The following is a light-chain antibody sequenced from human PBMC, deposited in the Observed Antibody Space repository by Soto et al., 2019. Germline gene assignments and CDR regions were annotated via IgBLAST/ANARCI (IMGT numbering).Light chain of an antibody. Sequence: QSALTQPRSVSGSPGQSVTISCTGTSSDVGGYNYVSWYQQLPGKAPKLLIYDVSKRPSGVPDRFSGSKSGNTASLTISGLQAEDEADYYCCSYAGNYILVFGGGTKLTVL. J-gene: IGLJ2*01. V-gene: IGLV2-11*01. CDR2: DVS. CDR1: SSDVGGYNY. CDR3: CSYAGNYILV.